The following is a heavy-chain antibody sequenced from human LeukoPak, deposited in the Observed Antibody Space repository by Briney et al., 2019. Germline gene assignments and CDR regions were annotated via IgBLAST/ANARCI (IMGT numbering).Heavy chain of an antibody. Sequence: AGGSLRLSCAASGFTFSSYGMHGGRQAPGKGLEWVAVIWYDGSNKYYADSVKGRFTISRDNSKNTLYLQMNSLRAEDTAVYYCAREKVSDCTNGVCYHFDYWGQGTLVTVSS. CDR2: IWYDGSNK. J-gene: IGHJ4*02. D-gene: IGHD2-8*01. V-gene: IGHV3-33*01. CDR3: AREKVSDCTNGVCYHFDY. CDR1: GFTFSSYG.